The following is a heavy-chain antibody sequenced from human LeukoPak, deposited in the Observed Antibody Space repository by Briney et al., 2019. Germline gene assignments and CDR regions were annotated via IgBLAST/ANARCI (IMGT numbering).Heavy chain of an antibody. CDR3: TTAFTHSFDY. D-gene: IGHD2-15*01. CDR1: GFTFTNAW. V-gene: IGHV3-15*01. Sequence: GGSLRLSCAASGFTFTNAWMTWVRQAPGKGLEWVGRIKSKTDGETTDYGAPVKGRFIISRDDSKNTLYPQMNSLKTEDTAVYYCTTAFTHSFDYWGQGTLVTVSS. J-gene: IGHJ4*02. CDR2: IKSKTDGETT.